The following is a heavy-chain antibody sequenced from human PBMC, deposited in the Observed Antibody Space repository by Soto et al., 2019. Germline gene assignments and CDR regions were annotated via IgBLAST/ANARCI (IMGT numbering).Heavy chain of an antibody. Sequence: EVQLVESGGGLVQPGGSLRLSCAASGLTFSSNWMSWVRQAPGKGLEWVANIKQDGSEKYYVDSVTGRFTISRDNAKNSLYLQMNSLRAEDTAVYYCARDRSGYDYGFDFDYWGQGTLVTVSS. CDR1: GLTFSSNW. J-gene: IGHJ4*02. D-gene: IGHD5-12*01. CDR3: ARDRSGYDYGFDFDY. CDR2: IKQDGSEK. V-gene: IGHV3-7*01.